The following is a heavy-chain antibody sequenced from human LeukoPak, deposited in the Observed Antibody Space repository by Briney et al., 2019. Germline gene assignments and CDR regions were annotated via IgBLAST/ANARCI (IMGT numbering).Heavy chain of an antibody. Sequence: GRSLRLSCAASGFTFSSYGMHWVRQAPGKGLEWVAVISYDGSNKYYADSVKGRFTISRDTSKNTLYLQMNSLTAEDTALYYCAKGGCSSTTCYLANPWGQGTLVTVSS. J-gene: IGHJ5*02. CDR2: ISYDGSNK. CDR3: AKGGCSSTTCYLANP. V-gene: IGHV3-30*18. D-gene: IGHD2-2*01. CDR1: GFTFSSYG.